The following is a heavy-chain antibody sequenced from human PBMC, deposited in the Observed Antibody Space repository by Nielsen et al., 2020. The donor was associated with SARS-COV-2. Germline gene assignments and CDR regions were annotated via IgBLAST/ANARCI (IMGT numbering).Heavy chain of an antibody. Sequence: GGSLRLSCAASGFIFSAFYMNWVRQAPGKGLEWVSSISTSGNNIHYADSVKGRFTVSRDNAKNSLYLQMNSLRAEDTAVYYCVTTTVTTFDYWGQGTLVTVSS. V-gene: IGHV3-21*01. CDR2: ISTSGNNI. CDR1: GFIFSAFY. CDR3: VTTTVTTFDY. D-gene: IGHD4-17*01. J-gene: IGHJ4*02.